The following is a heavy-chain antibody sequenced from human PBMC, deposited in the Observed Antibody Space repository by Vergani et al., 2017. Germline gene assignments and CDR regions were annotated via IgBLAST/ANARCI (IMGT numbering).Heavy chain of an antibody. V-gene: IGHV4-34*09. CDR3: ARVVLSGYDYVDY. CDR2: INHSGST. D-gene: IGHD5-12*01. CDR1: GGSISSYY. J-gene: IGHJ4*02. Sequence: QVQLQESGPGLVKPSQTLSLTCTVSGGSISSYYWSWIRQPPGKGLEWIGEINHSGSTNYNPSLKSRVTISVDTSKNQFSLKLSSVTAADTAVYYCARVVLSGYDYVDYWGQGTLVTVSS.